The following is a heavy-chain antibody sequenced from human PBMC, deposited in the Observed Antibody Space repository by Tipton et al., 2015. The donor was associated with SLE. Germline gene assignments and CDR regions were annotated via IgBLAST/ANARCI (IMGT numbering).Heavy chain of an antibody. CDR2: ISRRGNTI. J-gene: IGHJ6*01. V-gene: IGHV3-48*03. CDR3: ARDNGSPYQYNYYGMDV. Sequence: GSLRLSCAASGFSLDNYEMNWVRQAPGKGLEWVSHISRRGNTIYYADSVKGRFTISRDNTKNSLYLQMDSLRAEDTAVYYCARDNGSPYQYNYYGMDVWGQGTTVTVSS. CDR1: GFSLDNYE. D-gene: IGHD5-24*01.